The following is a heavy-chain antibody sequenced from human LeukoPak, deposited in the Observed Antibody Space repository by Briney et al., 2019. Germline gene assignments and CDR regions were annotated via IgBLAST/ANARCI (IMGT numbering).Heavy chain of an antibody. CDR3: ARSGGNYYSI. D-gene: IGHD1-26*01. Sequence: GESLKISCKASGYTFSNFWIGWVRQMPGKGLEWMGIIYPGDSSTKYSPSFQGRVAISTDASINTAFLQVNNLEASDTAMYYCARSGGNYYSIWGQGTMVTVSS. CDR2: IYPGDSST. J-gene: IGHJ3*02. V-gene: IGHV5-51*01. CDR1: GYTFSNFW.